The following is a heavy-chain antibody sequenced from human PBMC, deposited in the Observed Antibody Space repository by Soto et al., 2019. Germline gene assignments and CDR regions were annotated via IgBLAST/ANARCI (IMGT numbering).Heavy chain of an antibody. CDR2: ISPYNGNT. Sequence: GASVKVSCKASGYTFTSYGISWVRQAPGQGLEWMGWISPYNGNTNYAQKLQGRVTMTTDTSTSTAYMELRSLRSDDTAVYYCARRPGSSTSLPGDVWGQGTTVTVSS. J-gene: IGHJ6*02. CDR1: GYTFTSYG. D-gene: IGHD2-2*01. CDR3: ARRPGSSTSLPGDV. V-gene: IGHV1-18*04.